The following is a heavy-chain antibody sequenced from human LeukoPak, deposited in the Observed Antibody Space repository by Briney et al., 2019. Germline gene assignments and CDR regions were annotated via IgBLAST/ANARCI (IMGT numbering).Heavy chain of an antibody. CDR2: IKQDGSEK. CDR1: GFTFSSYW. V-gene: IGHV3-7*01. J-gene: IGHJ6*03. Sequence: GGSLRLSCAASGFTFSSYWMSWVRQAPGKGLEWVANIKQDGSEKYFVDSVKGRFTISRDNAKNSLYLQMNSLRAEDTAVYYCATDPGPNYYYYYMDVWGKGTTVTVSS. CDR3: ATDPGPNYYYYYMDV.